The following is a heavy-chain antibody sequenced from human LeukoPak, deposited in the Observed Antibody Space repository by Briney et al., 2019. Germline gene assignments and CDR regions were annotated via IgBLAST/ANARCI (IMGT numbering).Heavy chain of an antibody. D-gene: IGHD3-22*01. J-gene: IGHJ4*02. CDR3: ARVDSSGYYYGAYFDY. V-gene: IGHV3-48*03. CDR2: ISSSGSTI. Sequence: GGSLRLSCAASGFTFSSYEMNWVRQAPGKGLEWVSYISSSGSTIYYADSVKGRFTISRDNAKNSLYLQMNSLRAEDTAVYYCARVDSSGYYYGAYFDYWGQGTLVTVSS. CDR1: GFTFSSYE.